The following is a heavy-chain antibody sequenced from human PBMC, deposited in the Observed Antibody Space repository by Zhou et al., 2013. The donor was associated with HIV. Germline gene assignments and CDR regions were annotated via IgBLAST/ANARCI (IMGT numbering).Heavy chain of an antibody. CDR3: ARDDSSGWPEGFDY. CDR1: GYTFNTYA. V-gene: IGHV1-18*01. J-gene: IGHJ4*02. Sequence: QVQLVQSGAEVKKPGASVKVSCKASGYTFNTYAISWVRQAPGQGLEWMGWISPYDGDTKYPQKLQGRVTMTTDTSTSTAYMELRSLRSDDTAVYYCARDDSSGWPEGFDYWGQGTLGHRLL. CDR2: ISPYDGDT. D-gene: IGHD6-19*01.